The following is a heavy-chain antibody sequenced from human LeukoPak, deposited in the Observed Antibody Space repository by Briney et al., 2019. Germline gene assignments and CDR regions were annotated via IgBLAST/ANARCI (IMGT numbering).Heavy chain of an antibody. CDR1: GYTFTGYY. Sequence: ASVKVSCKASGYTFTGYYMHCVRQAPGQGLEWMAWINPNSGGTNYAQKFQGRVTMTRDTSISTAYMELSRLRSDDTAVYYCARAGSLPNYDFWSGSPHFYYYYGMDVWGQGTTVTVSS. J-gene: IGHJ6*02. CDR3: ARAGSLPNYDFWSGSPHFYYYYGMDV. D-gene: IGHD3-3*01. CDR2: INPNSGGT. V-gene: IGHV1-2*02.